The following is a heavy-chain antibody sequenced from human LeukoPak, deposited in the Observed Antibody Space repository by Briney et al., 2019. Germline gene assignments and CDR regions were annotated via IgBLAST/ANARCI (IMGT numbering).Heavy chain of an antibody. J-gene: IGHJ4*02. CDR3: AKDGILSGRIAPLDY. CDR1: GFTFSTYA. V-gene: IGHV3-23*01. Sequence: GGSLRLSCAASGFTFSTYAMNWVRQAPGKGLEWVSAISRSGNSTYYADSVKGRFTISRDNSKNTLYLHMNSLRAEDTAVYYCAKDGILSGRIAPLDYWGQGTLVTASS. D-gene: IGHD6-13*01. CDR2: ISRSGNST.